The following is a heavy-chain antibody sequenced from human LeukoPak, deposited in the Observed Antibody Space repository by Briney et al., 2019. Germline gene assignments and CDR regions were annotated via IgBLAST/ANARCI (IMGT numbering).Heavy chain of an antibody. J-gene: IGHJ4*02. Sequence: ASVKVSCKVSGYTLTELSMHWVRQAPGKGLEWMGGFDPEDGETIYAQKFQGRVSMTEDTSTDTAYMELSSLRSEDTAVYYCATDHDFFVAGPGSYWGQGTLVTVSS. CDR3: ATDHDFFVAGPGSY. V-gene: IGHV1-24*01. CDR1: GYTLTELS. D-gene: IGHD3-3*01. CDR2: FDPEDGET.